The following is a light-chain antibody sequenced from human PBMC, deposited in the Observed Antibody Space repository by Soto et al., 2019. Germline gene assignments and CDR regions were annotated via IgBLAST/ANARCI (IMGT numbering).Light chain of an antibody. V-gene: IGKV1-5*01. CDR2: DAS. CDR1: QSISSW. J-gene: IGKJ1*01. Sequence: DIQMTQSPSTLSASVGDRVTITCRASQSISSWLAWYQQKPGKAPKLLIYDASSLESGVPSRFSGSGSGTEFTLTISSLQPDDFATYYGQQYNSYSLTWTFGQGTKVEIK. CDR3: QQYNSYSLTWT.